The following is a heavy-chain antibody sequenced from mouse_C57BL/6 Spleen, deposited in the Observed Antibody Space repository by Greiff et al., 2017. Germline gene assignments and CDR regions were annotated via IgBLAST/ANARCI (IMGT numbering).Heavy chain of an antibody. CDR2: IYPGSGST. Sequence: QVQLQQSGAELVKPGASVKMSCKASGYTFTSYWITWVKQRPGQGLEWIGDIYPGSGSTNYNEKFKSKATLTVDTSPSTAYMQLSSLTSEDSAVYYCARFNYGNFWFAYWGQGTLVTVSA. V-gene: IGHV1-55*01. D-gene: IGHD2-1*01. J-gene: IGHJ3*01. CDR3: ARFNYGNFWFAY. CDR1: GYTFTSYW.